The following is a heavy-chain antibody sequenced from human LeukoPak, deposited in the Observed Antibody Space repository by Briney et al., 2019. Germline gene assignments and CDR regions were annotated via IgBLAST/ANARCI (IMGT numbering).Heavy chain of an antibody. Sequence: ASVKVSCKASGYTFSNYAMHWVRQAPGQRLEWMGWINAGNGYTKYSQKFQGRVTITRDTSATTAYMELSSLRSEDTAVYYCATFWCLLFVFDIWGQGTMVTVSS. D-gene: IGHD3-3*01. CDR3: ATFWCLLFVFDI. CDR1: GYTFSNYA. CDR2: INAGNGYT. V-gene: IGHV1-3*01. J-gene: IGHJ3*02.